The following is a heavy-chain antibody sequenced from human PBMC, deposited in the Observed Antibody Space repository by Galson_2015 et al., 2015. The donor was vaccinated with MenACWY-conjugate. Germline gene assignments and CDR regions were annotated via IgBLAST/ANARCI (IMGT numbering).Heavy chain of an antibody. Sequence: ETLSLTCAAFGGSFSSYYWSWTRQSPGEGLEWIASIHHSETTHYNPSLKSRVSISVDTSKNQFSLKLSSVSAADTAVYYCARLPRGINLILEGSWGQGILVTVSS. CDR2: IHHSETT. V-gene: IGHV4-34*01. J-gene: IGHJ5*02. D-gene: IGHD3-22*01. CDR1: GGSFSSYY. CDR3: ARLPRGINLILEGS.